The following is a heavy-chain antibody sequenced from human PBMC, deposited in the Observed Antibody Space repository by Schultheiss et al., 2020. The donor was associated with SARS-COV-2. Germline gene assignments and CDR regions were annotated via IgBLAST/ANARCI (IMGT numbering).Heavy chain of an antibody. CDR2: IWYDESNK. D-gene: IGHD1/OR15-1a*01. Sequence: GGSLRLSCAASGFTFSSYGMHWVRQAPGKGLEWVAAIWYDESNKYYGDSVKGRFTISRDNSKNTLYLQMNSLRAEDTAVYYCARVVGYGNNAGEVGYAMDDWGQGTTVTVSS. J-gene: IGHJ6*02. CDR3: ARVVGYGNNAGEVGYAMDD. CDR1: GFTFSSYG. V-gene: IGHV3-33*01.